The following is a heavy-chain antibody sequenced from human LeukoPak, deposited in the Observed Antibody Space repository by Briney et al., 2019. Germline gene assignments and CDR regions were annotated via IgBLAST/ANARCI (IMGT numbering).Heavy chain of an antibody. V-gene: IGHV4-39*05. J-gene: IGHJ5*02. CDR3: LMYSGSSGWFDP. CDR2: IYYNGRT. CDR1: GGSISSGNYY. Sequence: SETPSLTRTVPGGSISSGNYYWGWVRQPPRKGLGWIGLIYYNGRTFYDPSLQSRVTISVDTSKNQFSLKLSSVSAADTAVYYCLMYSGSSGWFDPWGQGTLVTVSS. D-gene: IGHD6-6*01.